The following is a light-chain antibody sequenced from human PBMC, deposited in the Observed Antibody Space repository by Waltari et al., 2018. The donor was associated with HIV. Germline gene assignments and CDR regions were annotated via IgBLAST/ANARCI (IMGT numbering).Light chain of an antibody. V-gene: IGLV2-14*03. CDR2: DFN. CDR1: SSDVGGYNY. J-gene: IGLJ3*02. Sequence: QSALTQPASVSGSPGQSITISCTGTSSDVGGYNYVSVYQRQPGKAPKLMIYDFNNRPSGVSNRFSGSKSGNTASLTISGLQAEDEADYYCSSYTSSSTRVFGGGTKVTVL. CDR3: SSYTSSSTRV.